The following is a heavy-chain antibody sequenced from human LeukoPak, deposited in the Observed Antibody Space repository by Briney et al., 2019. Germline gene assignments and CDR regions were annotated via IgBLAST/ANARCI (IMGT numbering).Heavy chain of an antibody. CDR3: ARSGSYHNNLDY. CDR1: GGSISSYY. CDR2: IYYSGST. Sequence: SETLSLTCTVSGGSISSYYWTWIRQPPGKGLEWIGYIYYSGSTNYNPSLKGRVTISVDTSKNQFSLKLNSVTAADTAFYYCARSGSYHNNLDYWGQGTLVTVSS. D-gene: IGHD1-26*01. V-gene: IGHV4-59*01. J-gene: IGHJ4*02.